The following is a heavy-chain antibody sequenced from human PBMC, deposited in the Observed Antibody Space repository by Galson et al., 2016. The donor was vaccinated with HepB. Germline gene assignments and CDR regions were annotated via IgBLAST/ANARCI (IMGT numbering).Heavy chain of an antibody. V-gene: IGHV4-39*01. CDR1: GGSISSSSFS. CDR2: IFFSETT. CDR3: ARQRSAMVTFGGVSDPFDY. J-gene: IGHJ4*02. D-gene: IGHD3-16*01. Sequence: SETMSPTCTVSGGSISSSSFSWGWIRQHPGKGLEWIGSIFFSETTHYTSSLKSRVTISVDQDKNPFSLKLSSVTAADAAVYHCARQRSAMVTFGGVSDPFDYWGQGTLVTVSS.